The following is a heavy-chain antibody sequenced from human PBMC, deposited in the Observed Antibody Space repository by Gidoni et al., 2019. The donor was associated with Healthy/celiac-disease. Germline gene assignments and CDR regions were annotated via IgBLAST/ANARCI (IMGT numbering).Heavy chain of an antibody. Sequence: EVQLVESGGGLVQPGRSLRLFCSASGFPFDDYAMHWVRQAPGKGLEWVSGISWNGGSIGYADSVKGRFTISRDNAKNSLYLQMNSLRAEDTALYYCAKDMFYFRQQLAATDAFDIWGQGTMVTVSS. D-gene: IGHD6-13*01. J-gene: IGHJ3*02. CDR3: AKDMFYFRQQLAATDAFDI. CDR1: GFPFDDYA. CDR2: ISWNGGSI. V-gene: IGHV3-9*01.